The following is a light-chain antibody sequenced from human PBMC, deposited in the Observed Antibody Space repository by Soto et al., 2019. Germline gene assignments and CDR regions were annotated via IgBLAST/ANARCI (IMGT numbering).Light chain of an antibody. CDR2: EVS. J-gene: IGLJ3*02. Sequence: QSALTQTASVSGSPGQSITISCTGTSSDVRGYNYVSRYQQQPGKAPKLMIYEVSNRPSGVSNHFSDSKSGNTASLTISGLQAEDEADFFCSSYTSSNTVFGGGTKLTVL. CDR3: SSYTSSNTV. CDR1: SSDVRGYNY. V-gene: IGLV2-14*01.